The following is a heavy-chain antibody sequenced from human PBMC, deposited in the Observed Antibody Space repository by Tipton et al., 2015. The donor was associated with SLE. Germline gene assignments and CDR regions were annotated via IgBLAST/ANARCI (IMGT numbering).Heavy chain of an antibody. CDR1: GYSISSGYY. V-gene: IGHV4-38-2*01. CDR3: ARSNHGDNGYNVFDI. J-gene: IGHJ3*02. Sequence: TLSLTCAVSGYSISSGYYWGWIRQPPGKGLEWIGSIYHSGSTYYNPSLKSRVTISVDTSKNQFSLKLSSVTAADTAVYYCARSNHGDNGYNVFDIWGQGTMVTVSS. D-gene: IGHD4-17*01. CDR2: IYHSGST.